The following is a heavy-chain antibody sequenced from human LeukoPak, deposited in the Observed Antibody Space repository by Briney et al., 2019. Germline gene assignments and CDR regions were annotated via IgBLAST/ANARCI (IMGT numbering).Heavy chain of an antibody. CDR2: INPSGGST. CDR3: ARAGGYCSSTSCKWFDP. D-gene: IGHD2-2*01. J-gene: IGHJ5*02. V-gene: IGHV1-46*01. CDR1: EYTFTSYY. Sequence: ASVKVSCKASEYTFTSYYMHWVRQAPGQGLEWMGIINPSGGSTSYAQKFQGRVTMTRDTSTSTVYMELSSLRSEDTAVYYCARAGGYCSSTSCKWFDPWGQGTLVTVSS.